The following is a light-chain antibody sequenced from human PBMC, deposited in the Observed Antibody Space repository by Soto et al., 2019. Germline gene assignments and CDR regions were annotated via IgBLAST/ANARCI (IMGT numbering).Light chain of an antibody. CDR1: SSEVGSYNL. Sequence: QSALTQPASVSGSPGQSITISCTGTSSEVGSYNLVSWYRQHPGKAPKLVIYESSKRPSGLSNRFSGSKSGNTASLTISGLQAEDEADYYCCSYVGSSTLVFGGGTKLTVL. J-gene: IGLJ3*02. CDR3: CSYVGSSTLV. CDR2: ESS. V-gene: IGLV2-23*01.